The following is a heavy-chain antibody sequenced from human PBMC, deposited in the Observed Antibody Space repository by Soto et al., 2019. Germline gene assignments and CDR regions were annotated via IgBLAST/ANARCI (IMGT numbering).Heavy chain of an antibody. Sequence: QVQLVESGGGVVQPGGSLRLSCAASGFTFSSYGMYWVRQAPGKGLEWVAIMSYDGSTKYFADSVKGRFTISRDNSQNTLFLQMNSLRAEDTAVYYCARTSFGGLTWRMPPLMTLYAYGMDVWGQGTTVTVSS. V-gene: IGHV3-30-3*01. J-gene: IGHJ6*02. CDR2: MSYDGSTK. CDR1: GFTFSSYG. D-gene: IGHD3-16*01. CDR3: ARTSFGGLTWRMPPLMTLYAYGMDV.